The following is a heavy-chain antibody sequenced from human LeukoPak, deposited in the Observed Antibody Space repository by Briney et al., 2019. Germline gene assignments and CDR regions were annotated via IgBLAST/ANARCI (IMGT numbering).Heavy chain of an antibody. V-gene: IGHV3-15*01. CDR2: IKSKTDGGAT. J-gene: IGHJ6*02. CDR1: GFTFNNAW. CDR3: TSASRGSLFYYYYGMDV. D-gene: IGHD5-12*01. Sequence: GGSLRLSCAASGFTFNNAWMSRVRQAPGKGLEWVGRIKSKTDGGATEYAAPVKGRLTISRDDSKNTLFLQMNSLKTEDTAVYYCTSASRGSLFYYYYGMDVWGQGTTVTVSS.